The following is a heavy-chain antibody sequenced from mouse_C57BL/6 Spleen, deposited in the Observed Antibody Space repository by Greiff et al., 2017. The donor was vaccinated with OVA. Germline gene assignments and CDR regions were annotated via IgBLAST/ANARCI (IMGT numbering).Heavy chain of an antibody. J-gene: IGHJ3*01. CDR2: INPNNGGT. CDR1: GYTFTDYN. Sequence: VQLQQSGPELVKPGASVKMSCKASGYTFTDYNMHWVKQSHGKSLEWIGYINPNNGGTSYNQKFKGKATLTVNKSSSTAYMELRSLTSEDSAVYYCAIIYYGNYWFAYWGQGTLVTVSA. D-gene: IGHD2-1*01. CDR3: AIIYYGNYWFAY. V-gene: IGHV1-22*01.